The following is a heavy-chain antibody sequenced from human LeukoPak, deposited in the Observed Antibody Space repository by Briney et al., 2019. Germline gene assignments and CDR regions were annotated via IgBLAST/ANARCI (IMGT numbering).Heavy chain of an antibody. J-gene: IGHJ3*02. CDR1: GGTFSSYA. Sequence: SVKVSCKASGGTFSSYAISWVRQAPGQGLEWMGGIIPIFGTANYAQKFQGRVTITADESTSTAYMELSSLRSEDTAVYYCARDREEYSSTWYVAFDIWGQGTMVTVSS. D-gene: IGHD6-13*01. CDR2: IIPIFGTA. CDR3: ARDREEYSSTWYVAFDI. V-gene: IGHV1-69*13.